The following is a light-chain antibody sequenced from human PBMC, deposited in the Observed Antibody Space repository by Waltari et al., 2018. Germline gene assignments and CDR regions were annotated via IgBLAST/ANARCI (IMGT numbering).Light chain of an antibody. V-gene: IGLV4-69*01. CDR2: VNSDGGH. Sequence: QLVLTQSPSASASLGASVKLTCTLPAEYSAFAIAWHQLQPEKGPRYLMNVNSDGGHDTAGGSPERFSGSSAGAERYLSISRLQSDDEADYFCQTWGMDIQVFGGGTRLTVL. CDR3: QTWGMDIQV. CDR1: AEYSAFA. J-gene: IGLJ3*02.